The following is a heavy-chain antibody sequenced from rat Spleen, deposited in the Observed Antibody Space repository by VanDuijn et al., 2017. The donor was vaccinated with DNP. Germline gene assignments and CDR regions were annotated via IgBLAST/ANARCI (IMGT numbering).Heavy chain of an antibody. D-gene: IGHD1-4*01. J-gene: IGHJ4*01. CDR2: IISSGGGT. CDR3: ARAGARYAMDA. Sequence: EVQLVESGGDLVQPGGSLKLSCVASGFTFNNYWMAWIRQVPGRGLEWIAGIISSGGGTYYPDSVEGRFTISRDNGQKTLYLQMNSLRSEDTATYYCARAGARYAMDAWGQGTSVTVSS. V-gene: IGHV5-31*01. CDR1: GFTFNNYW.